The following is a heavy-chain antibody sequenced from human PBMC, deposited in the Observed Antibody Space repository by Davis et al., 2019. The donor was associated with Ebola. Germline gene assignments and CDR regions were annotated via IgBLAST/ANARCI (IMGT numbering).Heavy chain of an antibody. Sequence: GESLKISCAASGFTFSNAWMNWVRQAPGKGLEWVSYISSSGSTIYYADSVKGRFTISRDNAKNSLYLQMNSLRAEDTAVYYCARDTYYYDSSGYYGLVSFDYWGQGTLVTVSS. J-gene: IGHJ4*02. V-gene: IGHV3-48*04. D-gene: IGHD3-22*01. CDR3: ARDTYYYDSSGYYGLVSFDY. CDR1: GFTFSNAW. CDR2: ISSSGSTI.